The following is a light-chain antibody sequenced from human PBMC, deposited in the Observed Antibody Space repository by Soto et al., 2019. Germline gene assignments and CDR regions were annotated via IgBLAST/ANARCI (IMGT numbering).Light chain of an antibody. J-gene: IGKJ4*01. CDR2: GAS. CDR3: QQVESYPST. V-gene: IGKV3-15*01. Sequence: EIVMTQSPATLSVSPGERATLSCRASQSVSINLAWYQQKPGQAPRLLIYGASTRATGIPARFSGSGSGTEFTLTISSLQSEDFAVYYCQQVESYPSTFGGGTKVEMK. CDR1: QSVSIN.